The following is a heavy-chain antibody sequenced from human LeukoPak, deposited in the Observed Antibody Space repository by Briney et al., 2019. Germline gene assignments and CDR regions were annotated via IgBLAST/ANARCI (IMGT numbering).Heavy chain of an antibody. V-gene: IGHV3-23*01. J-gene: IGHJ4*02. CDR1: GFTFDNHA. Sequence: GGSLRLSCAASGFTFDNHAMSWVRQAPGKGLEWVSGLSGRGDSKYYADSVMGRFTIPRDNSKNTLYLQINRLRTEDTALYFCAKDFRDSSMFTDGYFDSWGQGTLVTVSS. CDR2: LSGRGDSK. D-gene: IGHD5-18*01. CDR3: AKDFRDSSMFTDGYFDS.